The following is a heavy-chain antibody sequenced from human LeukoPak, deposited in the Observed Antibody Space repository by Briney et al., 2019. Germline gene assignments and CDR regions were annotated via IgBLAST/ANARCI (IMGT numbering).Heavy chain of an antibody. D-gene: IGHD4-11*01. V-gene: IGHV3-74*01. CDR3: ARDAPGTTALDY. CDR2: INGDCSST. Sequence: PGGSLRLSYAASGFTFVSYWMHWVRQARGKGLVWVSRINGDCSSTDFADSVKGRFTISRDNAKNTLYLQMNSLRAEDTAVYYCARDAPGTTALDYWGQGTLGTVSS. J-gene: IGHJ4*02. CDR1: GFTFVSYW.